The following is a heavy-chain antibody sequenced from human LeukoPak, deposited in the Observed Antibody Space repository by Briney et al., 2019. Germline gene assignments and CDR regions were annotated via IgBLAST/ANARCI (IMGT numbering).Heavy chain of an antibody. CDR1: GYTFTNHA. Sequence: ASVKVSCKASGYTFTNHALSWVRQAPGQGLDWMGWISAYSGYAKLAQKFQGRVNMTADTSTSTAYLELRSRTSGDTAVYYCARRGGDCSGTSCFWDYYYYYMDVWGKGTTVTASS. J-gene: IGHJ6*03. CDR3: ARRGGDCSGTSCFWDYYYYYMDV. D-gene: IGHD2-2*01. V-gene: IGHV1-18*01. CDR2: ISAYSGYA.